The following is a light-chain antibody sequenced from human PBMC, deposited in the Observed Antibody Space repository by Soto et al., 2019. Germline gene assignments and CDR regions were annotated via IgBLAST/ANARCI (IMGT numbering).Light chain of an antibody. CDR3: HQSNSRPPT. CDR2: AAS. Sequence: DIQMTQSPSALSASVGDRVTITCRASQSITNSLNWYQHKPGQAPNLLIYAASTLQAGVPSRFRGSGSGTDFTLTISSLQPEDFATYFCHQSNSRPPTFGGGTKVEIK. J-gene: IGKJ4*01. V-gene: IGKV1-39*01. CDR1: QSITNS.